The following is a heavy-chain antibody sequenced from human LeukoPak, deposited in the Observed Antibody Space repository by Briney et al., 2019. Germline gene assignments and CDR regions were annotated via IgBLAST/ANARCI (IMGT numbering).Heavy chain of an antibody. J-gene: IGHJ4*02. Sequence: AGGSLRLSCAASGFTFSSYWMHWVRQAPGKGLVWVSRINSDGSSTSYADSVKGRFTISRDNAKNSLSLQMNSLRAEDTAVYYCARDRWFGESLPAHFDYWGQGTLVTVSS. CDR1: GFTFSSYW. CDR2: INSDGSST. D-gene: IGHD3-10*01. V-gene: IGHV3-74*01. CDR3: ARDRWFGESLPAHFDY.